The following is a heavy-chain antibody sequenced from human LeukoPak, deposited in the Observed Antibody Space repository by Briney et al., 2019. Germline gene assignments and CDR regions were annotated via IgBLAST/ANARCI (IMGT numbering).Heavy chain of an antibody. Sequence: GGSLRLSCAASGFTFSSYAMRWVRQGPGKGLEWVSAISGSGGSTYYADSVKGRFTISRDNSKNTLYLQMNSLRAEDTAVYYCAKGTVTLPGYYYYYYGMDVWGQGTTVTVSS. D-gene: IGHD4-11*01. CDR3: AKGTVTLPGYYYYYYGMDV. CDR1: GFTFSSYA. V-gene: IGHV3-23*01. CDR2: ISGSGGST. J-gene: IGHJ6*02.